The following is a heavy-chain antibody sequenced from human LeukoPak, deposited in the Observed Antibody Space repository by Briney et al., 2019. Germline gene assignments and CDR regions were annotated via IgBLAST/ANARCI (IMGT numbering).Heavy chain of an antibody. J-gene: IGHJ4*02. CDR2: IIPIFGTA. Sequence: SVKVSCKTSGCTISNYAFSWVRQAPGQGLEWMGRIIPIFGTANYAQKFQGRVTIIADQSSSTAYMELSSLRSEDTAMYYCARDKGRYFGSNTYYNDFCDYWGQGTLVTVSS. CDR3: ARDKGRYFGSNTYYNDFCDY. V-gene: IGHV1-69*15. D-gene: IGHD3-10*01. CDR1: GCTISNYA.